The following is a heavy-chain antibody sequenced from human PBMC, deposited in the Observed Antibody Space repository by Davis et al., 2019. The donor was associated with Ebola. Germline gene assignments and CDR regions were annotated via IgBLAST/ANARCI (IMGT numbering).Heavy chain of an antibody. CDR3: ARVPMGYYYYGMDV. CDR1: GFTFSSYS. Sequence: GESLKISCAASGFTFSSYSMNWVRQAPGKGLEWVSSISSSSSYIYYADSVKGRFTISRDNAKNSLYLQMNSLRAEDTAVYYCARVPMGYYYYGMDVWGQGTTVTVSS. V-gene: IGHV3-21*01. CDR2: ISSSSSYI. J-gene: IGHJ6*02. D-gene: IGHD1-26*01.